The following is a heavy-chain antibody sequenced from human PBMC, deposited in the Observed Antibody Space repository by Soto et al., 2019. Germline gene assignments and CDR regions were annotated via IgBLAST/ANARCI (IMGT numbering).Heavy chain of an antibody. CDR2: FYWNDDK. J-gene: IGHJ4*02. Sequence: QITLTESGPTLVTPTQTLTLTCSFSGFSLTTSGVAVGWFRQPPGKAPEWLALFYWNDDKRYSPSLRSRLTVTGDSSKNQVVLTLANVDPVDSGTYYCAHRPTSTDDFYFDHWGQGTLVTVSS. CDR3: AHRPTSTDDFYFDH. D-gene: IGHD2-21*02. V-gene: IGHV2-5*01. CDR1: GFSLTTSGVA.